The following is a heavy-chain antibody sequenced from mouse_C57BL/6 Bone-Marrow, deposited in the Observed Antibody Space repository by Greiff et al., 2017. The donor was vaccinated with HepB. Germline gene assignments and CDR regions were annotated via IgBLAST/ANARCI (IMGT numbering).Heavy chain of an antibody. Sequence: EVMLVESGGGLVKPGGSLKLSCAASGFTFSSYAMSWVRQTPEKRLEWVATISDGGSYTYYPDNVKGRFTISRDNAKNNLYLQMSHLKSEDTAMYYCARKGGYGYDGFAYWGQGTLVTVSA. D-gene: IGHD2-2*01. CDR3: ARKGGYGYDGFAY. J-gene: IGHJ3*01. CDR2: ISDGGSYT. CDR1: GFTFSSYA. V-gene: IGHV5-4*03.